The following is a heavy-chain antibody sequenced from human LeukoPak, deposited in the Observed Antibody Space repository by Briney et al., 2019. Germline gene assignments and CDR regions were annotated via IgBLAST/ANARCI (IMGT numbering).Heavy chain of an antibody. CDR1: GFTFDDYA. J-gene: IGHJ4*02. D-gene: IGHD3-10*01. V-gene: IGHV3-9*01. CDR2: ISWNSGSI. Sequence: GGSLRLSCAASGFTFDDYAMHWVRQAPGKGLEWVSGISWNSGSIGYADSVKGRFTISRDNAKNSLYLQMNSLRAEDTAVYYCARTGVLLWFGDPVDYWGQGTLVTVSS. CDR3: ARTGVLLWFGDPVDY.